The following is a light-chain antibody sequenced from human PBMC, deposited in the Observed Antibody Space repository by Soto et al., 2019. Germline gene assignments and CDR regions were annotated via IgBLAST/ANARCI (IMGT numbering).Light chain of an antibody. CDR3: QQSHMTPLT. J-gene: IGKJ4*01. CDR1: ETMSTF. V-gene: IGKV1-39*01. CDR2: GAS. Sequence: DIQMTQSPASLSASVGDRVTITCRASETMSTFLRWYQLRPGKAPKLLIYGASTLQSGVPSRFSGSGSGTDFTLTISSLQPEDIGTYFCQQSHMTPLTFGGGTKVEI.